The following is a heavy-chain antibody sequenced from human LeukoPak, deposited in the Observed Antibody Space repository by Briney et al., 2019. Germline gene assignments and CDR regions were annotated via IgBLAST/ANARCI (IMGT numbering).Heavy chain of an antibody. J-gene: IGHJ1*01. Sequence: ASVKVSFKASGYTFTSYHMHWVRQAPGQGLEWMGRVNPSGGSTRYAQKFQGRVTMTRDTSTSTVYMELSSLRSEDTAVYYCARGADYYDSSGYYIEYFQHWGQGTLVTVSS. D-gene: IGHD3-22*01. CDR1: GYTFTSYH. V-gene: IGHV1-46*01. CDR2: VNPSGGST. CDR3: ARGADYYDSSGYYIEYFQH.